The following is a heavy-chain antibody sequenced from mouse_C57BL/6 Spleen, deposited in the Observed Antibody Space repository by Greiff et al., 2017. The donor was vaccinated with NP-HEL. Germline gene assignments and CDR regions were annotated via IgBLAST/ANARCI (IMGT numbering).Heavy chain of an antibody. Sequence: VKLQQPGAELVKPGASVKLSCKASGYTFTSYWMHWVKQRPGQGLEWIGMIHPNSGSTNYNEKFKSKATLTVDKSSSTAYMQLSSLTSEDSAVYYCARSGTNCVDYWGQGTTLTVSS. CDR1: GYTFTSYW. D-gene: IGHD4-1*01. J-gene: IGHJ2*01. CDR3: ARSGTNCVDY. CDR2: IHPNSGST. V-gene: IGHV1-64*01.